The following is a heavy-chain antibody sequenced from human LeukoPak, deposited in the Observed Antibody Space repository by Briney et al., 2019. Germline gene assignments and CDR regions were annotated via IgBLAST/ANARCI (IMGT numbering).Heavy chain of an antibody. CDR1: GYSISNNSY. V-gene: IGHV4-38-2*02. D-gene: IGHD3/OR15-3a*01. J-gene: IGHJ5*02. CDR3: ARSLMIFGANWFDP. Sequence: SETLSLTCTVSGYSISNNSYWGWIRQPPGKGLEWIGNIYHSESTYYNPSLKSRVTISVDTSKNHFSLKLTSVTAADTAVYYCARSLMIFGANWFDPWGQGTLVTVSS. CDR2: IYHSEST.